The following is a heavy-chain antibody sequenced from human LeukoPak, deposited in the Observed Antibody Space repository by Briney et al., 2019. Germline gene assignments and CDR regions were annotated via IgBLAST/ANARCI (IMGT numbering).Heavy chain of an antibody. CDR1: GGSISSYY. V-gene: IGHV4-59*01. CDR3: ARVAARAGPFDY. D-gene: IGHD6-6*01. Sequence: SETLSLTCTVSGGSISSYYWSWIRQPPGKGLEWIGYIYYSGSTNYNPSLKSRVTISVDTSKNHFSLKLSSVTAADTAVYYCARVAARAGPFDYWGQGTLVTVSS. J-gene: IGHJ4*02. CDR2: IYYSGST.